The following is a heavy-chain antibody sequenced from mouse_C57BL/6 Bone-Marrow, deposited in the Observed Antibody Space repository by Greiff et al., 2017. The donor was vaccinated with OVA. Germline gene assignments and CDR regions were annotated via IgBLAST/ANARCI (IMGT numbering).Heavy chain of an antibody. J-gene: IGHJ1*03. Sequence: EVMLVESGGDLVKPGGSLKLSCAASGFTFSSYGMSWVRQTPDKRLEWVATISSGGSYNYYPDSVKGRFTISRDNAKNTLYLQMSRLKSEDTAMYYCARHKSAYFDVWGTGTTVTVSS. CDR2: ISSGGSYN. CDR1: GFTFSSYG. D-gene: IGHD6-1*01. CDR3: ARHKSAYFDV. V-gene: IGHV5-6*01.